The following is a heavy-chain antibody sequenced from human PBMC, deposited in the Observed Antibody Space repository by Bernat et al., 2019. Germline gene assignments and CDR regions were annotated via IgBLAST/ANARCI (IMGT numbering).Heavy chain of an antibody. D-gene: IGHD3-16*01. Sequence: QVQLQQWGAGLLKPSETLSLTCAVYGGSFSGYYWSWIRQPPGKGLEWIGESNHSGSTNYNPAPKSPVTISIDTSKNQFTLKLSSVTAADTAVYYCATFTFGGVPSRYYFDYWGQGTLVTVSS. CDR1: GGSFSGYY. J-gene: IGHJ4*02. V-gene: IGHV4-34*01. CDR3: ATFTFGGVPSRYYFDY. CDR2: SNHSGST.